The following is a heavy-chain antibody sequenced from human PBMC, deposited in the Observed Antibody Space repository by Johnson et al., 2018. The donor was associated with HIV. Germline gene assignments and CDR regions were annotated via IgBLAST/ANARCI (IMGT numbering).Heavy chain of an antibody. CDR1: GFTFSSYW. D-gene: IGHD2-15*01. V-gene: IGHV3-7*01. CDR3: AKDPGRRDPHAFDI. J-gene: IGHJ3*02. Sequence: EVQLVESGGGLVQPGGSLRLSCAASGFTFSSYWMSWVRQAPGKGLEWVANIKQDGSEKYYVDSVKGRFTISRDNAKNTLYLQMNSLRAEDTAVYYCAKDPGRRDPHAFDIWGQGTMVAVSS. CDR2: IKQDGSEK.